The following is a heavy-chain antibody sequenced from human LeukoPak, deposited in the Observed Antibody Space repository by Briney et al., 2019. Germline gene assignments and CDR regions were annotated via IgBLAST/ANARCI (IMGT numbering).Heavy chain of an antibody. CDR3: ARDPRITMIVGGADWFDP. D-gene: IGHD3-22*01. J-gene: IGHJ5*02. CDR1: GFTFSDYY. CDR2: ISSSGSTI. Sequence: GGSLRLSCAASGFTFSDYYMSWIRQAPGKGLEWVSYISSSGSTIYYADSVKGRFTISRDNAKNSLYLQMNSLRAEDTAVYYCARDPRITMIVGGADWFDPWGQGTLVTVSS. V-gene: IGHV3-11*04.